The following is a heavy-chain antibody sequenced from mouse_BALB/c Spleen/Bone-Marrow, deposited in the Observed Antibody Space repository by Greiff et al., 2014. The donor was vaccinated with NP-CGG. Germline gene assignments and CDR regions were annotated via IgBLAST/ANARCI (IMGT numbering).Heavy chain of an antibody. V-gene: IGHV1-69*02. Sequence: VQLQQSGAELVRPGASVKLSCKASGYTFTTYWIHWVKQRPGQGLEWIGNIYPSDSYTNYNQKFKDKATLTVDKSSSTAYMQLSSPTSEDSAVYYCTRWDGNYLYWYFDVWGAGTTVTVPS. CDR2: IYPSDSYT. J-gene: IGHJ1*01. CDR3: TRWDGNYLYWYFDV. CDR1: GYTFTTYW. D-gene: IGHD2-1*01.